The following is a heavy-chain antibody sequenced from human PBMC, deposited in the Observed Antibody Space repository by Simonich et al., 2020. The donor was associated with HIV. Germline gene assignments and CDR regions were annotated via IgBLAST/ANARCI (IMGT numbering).Heavy chain of an antibody. CDR2: IYLGDSDT. D-gene: IGHD2-2*01. CDR1: GFSFTSYW. Sequence: AEVKMPGESLKISCKGSGFSFTSYWIAWVRQMPGKGLEWMGNIYLGDSDTRYSPSFQGQVTMSADTSISTAYLQWSSLKASDTAMYYCVRRQPRTYNFDYWGQGTLVTVSS. V-gene: IGHV5-51*03. J-gene: IGHJ4*02. CDR3: VRRQPRTYNFDY.